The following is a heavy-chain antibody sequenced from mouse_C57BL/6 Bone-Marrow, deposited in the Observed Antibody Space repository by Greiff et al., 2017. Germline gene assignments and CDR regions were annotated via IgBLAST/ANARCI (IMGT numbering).Heavy chain of an antibody. Sequence: QVQLQQPGAELVKPGASVKLSCKASAYTFTTYWMTWVSRRPGQGLEWIGMINPNSGSTNSNEKFKSKATLTVDKSSSTAYMQLSSLTSEDSAVYYCARWGVVPYFDVWGTGTTVTVSS. CDR3: ARWGVVPYFDV. CDR1: AYTFTTYW. D-gene: IGHD1-1*01. CDR2: INPNSGST. J-gene: IGHJ1*03. V-gene: IGHV1-64*01.